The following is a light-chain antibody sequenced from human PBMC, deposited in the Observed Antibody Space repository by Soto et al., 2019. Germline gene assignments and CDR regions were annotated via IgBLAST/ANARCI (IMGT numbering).Light chain of an antibody. Sequence: EIVMTQSPVTLSVSPGERVTLSCRASQSINSNLAWYQHKSGQAPRLLIYGASTRATGVPARFSGSGSGTEFTLTISRLQSEDFAVYYCQQYNNWHTFGQGTKVEIK. CDR2: GAS. CDR3: QQYNNWHT. CDR1: QSINSN. J-gene: IGKJ1*01. V-gene: IGKV3-15*01.